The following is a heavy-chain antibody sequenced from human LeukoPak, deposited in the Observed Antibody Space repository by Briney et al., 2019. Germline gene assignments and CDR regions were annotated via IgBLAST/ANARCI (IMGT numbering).Heavy chain of an antibody. CDR3: ARVTVHSSQPPPSPIRNYMDV. CDR1: GGSISSSSYY. V-gene: IGHV4-39*01. Sequence: PSETLSLTCTVSGGSISSSSYYWGWIRQPPGKGLEWIGSIYYSGSTYYNPSLKSRVTISVDTSKNQFSLKLSSVTAADTAVYYCARVTVHSSQPPPSPIRNYMDVWGKGTTVTVSS. J-gene: IGHJ6*03. CDR2: IYYSGST. D-gene: IGHD6-13*01.